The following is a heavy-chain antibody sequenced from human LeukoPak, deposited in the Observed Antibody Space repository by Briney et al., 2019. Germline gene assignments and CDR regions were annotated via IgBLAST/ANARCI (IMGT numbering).Heavy chain of an antibody. CDR1: GYTFTGYY. D-gene: IGHD3-10*01. CDR3: ARGTMVRGVDDFDY. V-gene: IGHV1-2*02. CDR2: INPNSGGT. Sequence: PWASVKVSCKASGYTFTGYYMHWVRQAPGQGLEWMGWINPNSGGTNYAQKFQGRVTMTRDTSISTAYMELSRLRSDDTAVYYCARGTMVRGVDDFDYWGQGTLVTVSS. J-gene: IGHJ4*02.